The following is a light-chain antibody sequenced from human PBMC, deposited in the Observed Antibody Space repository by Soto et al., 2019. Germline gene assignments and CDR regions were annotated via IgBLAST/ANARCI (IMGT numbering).Light chain of an antibody. CDR2: AAS. V-gene: IGKV1-27*01. CDR3: QKYDRAPFT. CDR1: QDIRNY. Sequence: DIQMTQSPSSLSVSVGDRVTITCRASQDIRNYLAWYQQKPGKVPKLLIYAASTLQSGVPSRFSGSGSGTDFTLTINSLQPEDIATYYCQKYDRAPFTFGPGTKLDFK. J-gene: IGKJ3*01.